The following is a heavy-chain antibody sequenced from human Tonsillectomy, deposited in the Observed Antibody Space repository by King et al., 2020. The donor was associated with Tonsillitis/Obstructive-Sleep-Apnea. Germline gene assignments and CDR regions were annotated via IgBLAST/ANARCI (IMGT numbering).Heavy chain of an antibody. J-gene: IGHJ4*02. D-gene: IGHD2-15*01. CDR2: ISTSSSTI. Sequence: VQLVESGGGLVQPGGSLRLSCAASGFTFSSYSMNWVRQAPGKGLEWVSYISTSSSTIYYADSVKGRFTISRENAKNSLYLQMNSLRDEDTAVYYCARDRGYCSGGSCSFDYWGQGTLVTVSS. CDR3: ARDRGYCSGGSCSFDY. CDR1: GFTFSSYS. V-gene: IGHV3-48*02.